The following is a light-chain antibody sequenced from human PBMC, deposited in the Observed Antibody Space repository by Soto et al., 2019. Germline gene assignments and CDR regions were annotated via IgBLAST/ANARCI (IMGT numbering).Light chain of an antibody. CDR3: QQYFDWRT. V-gene: IGKV3D-15*01. CDR1: QSVSSN. J-gene: IGKJ1*01. Sequence: ERVMTQSPATLSVSPGDRVTLSCSPSQSVSSNLAFYQQKPCQPPRLLIYGASTRATGIPDTFSGSGSGTEFSLTISSLQSEDFAVYYCQQYFDWRTFGQGTKVDIK. CDR2: GAS.